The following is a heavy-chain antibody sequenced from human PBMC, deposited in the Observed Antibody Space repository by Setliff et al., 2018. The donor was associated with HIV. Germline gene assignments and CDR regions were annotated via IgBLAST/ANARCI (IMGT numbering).Heavy chain of an antibody. CDR2: ISSSDTTI. J-gene: IGHJ3*02. CDR3: ARGYCSSTSCSAFDI. Sequence: PGGSLRLSCAASGFAFSDYYMSWIRQAPGKGLEWVSYISSSDTTIYYADSVKGRFTISGDNAKNSLYLQMNSLRAEDTAVYYCARGYCSSTSCSAFDIWGQGTMVTVS. D-gene: IGHD2-2*01. V-gene: IGHV3-11*04. CDR1: GFAFSDYY.